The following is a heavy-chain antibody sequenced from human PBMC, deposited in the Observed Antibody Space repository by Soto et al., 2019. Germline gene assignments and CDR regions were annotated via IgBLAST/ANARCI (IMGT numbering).Heavy chain of an antibody. CDR1: GGSIGSSSYK. CDR2: IFYSGTT. Sequence: SETLSLTCTVSGGSIGSSSYKWDWVRQPPGKGLEWIGTIFYSGTTYYTPSLKSRVTISVDTSKNQFSLKLNSMTAADTAVYYCARRDKWFDPWGQGTQVTVSS. J-gene: IGHJ5*02. V-gene: IGHV4-39*01. CDR3: ARRDKWFDP.